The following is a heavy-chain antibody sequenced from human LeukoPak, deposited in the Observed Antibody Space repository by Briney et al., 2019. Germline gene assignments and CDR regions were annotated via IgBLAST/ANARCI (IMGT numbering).Heavy chain of an antibody. V-gene: IGHV3-48*01. CDR2: ISSSSSTI. CDR1: GFTFSSYS. J-gene: IGHJ4*02. D-gene: IGHD1-1*01. CDR3: ARLSTRGPFDY. Sequence: GGSLRLSCAASGFTFSSYSMNWVRQAPGKGLEWVSYISSSSSTIYYADSVKGRFTISRDNAKNSLYLQMNSLRAEDTAVYYCARLSTRGPFDYWGQGTLVTVSS.